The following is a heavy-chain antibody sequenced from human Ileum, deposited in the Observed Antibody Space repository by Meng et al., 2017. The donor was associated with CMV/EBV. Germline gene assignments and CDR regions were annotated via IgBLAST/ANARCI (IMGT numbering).Heavy chain of an antibody. J-gene: IGHJ4*02. V-gene: IGHV1-2*06. CDR3: AKGRTTVVIPTADFDS. CDR1: GHTFTGYY. D-gene: IGHD2-2*01. CDR2: INPNSGDT. Sequence: QVQVVQSGAEVKNPGASVKVSCKASGHTFTGYYLHWVRQAPGQGLEWMGRINPNSGDTNYAQKFQGRFTMTRDTSNSLAYMELSGLTSDDTAVYYCAKGRTTVVIPTADFDSWGQGTLVTVSS.